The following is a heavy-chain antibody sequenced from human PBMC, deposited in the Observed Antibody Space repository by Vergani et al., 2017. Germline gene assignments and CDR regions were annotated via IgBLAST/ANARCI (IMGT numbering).Heavy chain of an antibody. Sequence: QVQLQESGPGLVKPSETLSLTCTVPGGSISGHYWSWIRQDPGKGLDWVGYIYYTGGTRSNPSLTSRISMSLDTSRIQFSLTVKAVTVADTSVYYCARSRIYYGAGSPDYWGQGTLVTVSS. J-gene: IGHJ4*02. D-gene: IGHD3-10*01. CDR2: IYYTGGT. V-gene: IGHV4-59*11. CDR1: GGSISGHY. CDR3: ARSRIYYGAGSPDY.